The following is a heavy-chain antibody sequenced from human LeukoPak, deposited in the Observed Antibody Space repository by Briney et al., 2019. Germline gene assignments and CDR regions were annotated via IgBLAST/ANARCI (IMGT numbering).Heavy chain of an antibody. J-gene: IGHJ4*02. CDR1: GFTFGDYG. Sequence: GGSLRLSCTASGFTFGDYGMIWVRQAPGKGLEWVGFIRSKPYGGTTEYAASVKGRFSISRDDSKSIAYLQMNSLKTEDTAVYYCTGSFGELTFFDYWGQGTLVTVSS. CDR3: TGSFGELTFFDY. D-gene: IGHD3-10*01. V-gene: IGHV3-49*04. CDR2: IRSKPYGGTT.